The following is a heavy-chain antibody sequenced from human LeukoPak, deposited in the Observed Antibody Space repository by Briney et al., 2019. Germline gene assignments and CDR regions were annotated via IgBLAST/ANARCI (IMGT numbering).Heavy chain of an antibody. D-gene: IGHD1-26*01. V-gene: IGHV3-30*02. CDR1: GFTFSSYG. CDR3: AKAKVGATPDAFDI. Sequence: PGGSLRLSCAASGFTFSSYGMHWVRQAPGKGLEWVAFIRYDGSNKYYADPVKGRFTISRDNSKNTLYLQMNSLRAEDTAVYYCAKAKVGATPDAFDIWGQGTLVTVSS. CDR2: IRYDGSNK. J-gene: IGHJ3*02.